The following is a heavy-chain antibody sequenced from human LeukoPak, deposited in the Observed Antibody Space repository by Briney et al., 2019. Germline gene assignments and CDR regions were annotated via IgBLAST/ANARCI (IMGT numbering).Heavy chain of an antibody. CDR1: GGSFTGYC. CDR3: ARGPTISETGYFDY. V-gene: IGHV4-34*01. CDR2: VNHRGDT. Sequence: SETLSLTCAVYGGSFTGYCWSWIRQSPGKGLQWIAEVNHRGDTNYNPSVKGRVTISVDTSKNQFSLKVTSLTAADTAVYYCARGPTISETGYFDYWGQGTLVTVSS. J-gene: IGHJ4*03. D-gene: IGHD1-1*01.